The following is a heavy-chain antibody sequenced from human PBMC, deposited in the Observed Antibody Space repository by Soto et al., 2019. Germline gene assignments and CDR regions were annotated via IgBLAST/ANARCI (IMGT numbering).Heavy chain of an antibody. CDR1: GFTFSSYD. CDR2: IDTAGDT. D-gene: IGHD2-21*01. J-gene: IGHJ4*02. V-gene: IGHV3-13*01. Sequence: GGSLRLSCAASGFTFSSYDMHWVRQATGKGLEWVSAIDTAGDTYYPGSVKGRFTISRENAKNSLYLQMNSLRARDTAVYYCATNRDGYYVYWGQGTLVPVSS. CDR3: ATNRDGYYVY.